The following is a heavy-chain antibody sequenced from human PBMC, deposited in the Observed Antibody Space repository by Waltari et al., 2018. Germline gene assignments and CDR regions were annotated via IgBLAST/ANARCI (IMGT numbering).Heavy chain of an antibody. V-gene: IGHV3-7*01. CDR3: ARLYNTGWYGIDY. CDR2: IKQDGSEK. D-gene: IGHD6-19*01. Sequence: EVQLVESGGGLVQPGGSLRLSCAAAGFAFSRYWMSWVRQAPGKGLEWVAKIKQDGSEKYSVDSVKGRFTISRDNAKNSLSLQMNSLRAEDTAVYFCARLYNTGWYGIDYWGQGTLVTVSS. J-gene: IGHJ4*02. CDR1: GFAFSRYW.